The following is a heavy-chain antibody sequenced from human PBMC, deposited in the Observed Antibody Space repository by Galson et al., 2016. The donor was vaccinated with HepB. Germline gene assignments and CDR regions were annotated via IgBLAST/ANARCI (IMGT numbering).Heavy chain of an antibody. D-gene: IGHD6-19*01. CDR2: VYYSGST. J-gene: IGHJ4*02. CDR1: GGSFSGYY. CDR3: ARAKWLLNPFDY. Sequence: SETLSLTCAVYGGSFSGYYWSWIRQPPGKGLEWIGYVYYSGSTNYNPSLKSRVTISLDTSKNQFSLKLNSVTAADTAVYYCARAKWLLNPFDYWGQGTLVTVSS. V-gene: IGHV4-59*01.